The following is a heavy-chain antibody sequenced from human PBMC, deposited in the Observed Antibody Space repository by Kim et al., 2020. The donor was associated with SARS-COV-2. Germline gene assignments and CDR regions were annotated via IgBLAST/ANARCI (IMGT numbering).Heavy chain of an antibody. J-gene: IGHJ6*02. Sequence: GGSLRLSCAASGFTFSNYWMSWVRQTPGKGLEWVANINPDDSQKYYVDSVKGRFTISRDNAKNSLYLQMNRLRAEDTAVYYCVRDYYGAGVTYARDVWGQGTTVTVSS. CDR3: VRDYYGAGVTYARDV. V-gene: IGHV3-7*03. CDR1: GFTFSNYW. CDR2: INPDDSQK. D-gene: IGHD3-10*01.